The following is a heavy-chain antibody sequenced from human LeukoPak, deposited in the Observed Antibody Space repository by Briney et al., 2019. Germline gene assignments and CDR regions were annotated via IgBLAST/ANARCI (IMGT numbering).Heavy chain of an antibody. CDR1: GFTFSSYA. Sequence: GGSLRLSCAASGFTFSSYAMNWVRQAPGKGLEWVSGISGGGGSTYYADSVKGRFTISRDNSKNTLYLQMDSLRAEDTALYYCAKGSGINRYHRIDPWGQGTLVTVSS. V-gene: IGHV3-23*01. CDR3: AKGSGINRYHRIDP. CDR2: ISGGGGST. D-gene: IGHD3-16*02. J-gene: IGHJ5*02.